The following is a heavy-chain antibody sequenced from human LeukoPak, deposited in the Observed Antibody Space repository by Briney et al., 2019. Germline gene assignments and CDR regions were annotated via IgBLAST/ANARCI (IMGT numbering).Heavy chain of an antibody. J-gene: IGHJ5*02. V-gene: IGHV1-24*01. CDR2: FDPEVGET. CDR1: GNTLSEFP. Sequence: ASVKVSCKVTGNTLSEFPMHWVRQSPGKGLEWMGGFDPEVGETVYAQKFQGRVTMTEDTSTETAYMELSSLRSEDTAVYYCATDLLAGGLKTFDPWGQGTLVTVSS. CDR3: ATDLLAGGLKTFDP.